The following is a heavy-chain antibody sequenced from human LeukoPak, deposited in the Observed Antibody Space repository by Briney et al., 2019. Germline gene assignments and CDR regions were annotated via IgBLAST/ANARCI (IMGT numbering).Heavy chain of an antibody. V-gene: IGHV3-23*01. CDR2: ISGSGGNT. J-gene: IGHJ4*02. CDR1: GFTFSSYA. CDR3: ARSRYDSSGLFDY. D-gene: IGHD3-22*01. Sequence: SGGSLRLSCAASGFTFSSYAMNWVRQVPGKGLEWVSSISGSGGNTYYADSVKSRFTISRDNSKNTLYLQMNSLRAEDTALYYCARSRYDSSGLFDYWGQGTLVTVSS.